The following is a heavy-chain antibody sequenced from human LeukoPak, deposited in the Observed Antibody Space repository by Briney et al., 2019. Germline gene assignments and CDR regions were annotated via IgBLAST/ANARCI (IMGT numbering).Heavy chain of an antibody. J-gene: IGHJ4*02. V-gene: IGHV3-66*01. CDR3: ARDSVGYFDY. CDR1: GFTFSSAW. CDR2: IYSGGST. Sequence: GGSLRLSCAASGFTFSSAWMSWVRQAPGKGLEWVSVIYSGGSTYYADSVKGRFTISRDNSKNTLYLQMNSLRAEDTAVYYCARDSVGYFDYWGQGTLVTVSS.